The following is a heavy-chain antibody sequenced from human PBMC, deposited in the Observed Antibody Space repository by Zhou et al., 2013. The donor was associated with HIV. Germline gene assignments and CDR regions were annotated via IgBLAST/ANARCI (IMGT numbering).Heavy chain of an antibody. CDR2: ITPEFDSV. CDR3: ASESRPVAGVVLFYFER. J-gene: IGHJ4*02. V-gene: IGHV1-69*18. CDR1: GGTFSYA. Sequence: QAQLVQSGAEVKKPGSSVKVSCKASGGTFSYAVNWVRQAPGQGLEWMGRITPEFDSVKYSQMFQGRVTITADESARTAYMELSNLRFDDTAVYYCASESRPVAGVVLFYFERWGQGTLVTVSS. D-gene: IGHD3-22*01.